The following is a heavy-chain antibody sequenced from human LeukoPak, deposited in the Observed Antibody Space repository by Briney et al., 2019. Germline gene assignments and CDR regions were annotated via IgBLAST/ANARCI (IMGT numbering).Heavy chain of an antibody. V-gene: IGHV4-34*01. CDR1: GGPFSGYY. J-gene: IGHJ5*02. CDR2: INHSGST. CDR3: ARGYGEDYDILTGNWFDP. Sequence: SETLSLTCAVYGGPFSGYYWSWIRQPPGKGLEWIGEINHSGSTNYNPSLKSRVTISVDTSKNQFSLKLSSVTAADTAVYYCARGYGEDYDILTGNWFDPWGQGTLVTVSS. D-gene: IGHD3-9*01.